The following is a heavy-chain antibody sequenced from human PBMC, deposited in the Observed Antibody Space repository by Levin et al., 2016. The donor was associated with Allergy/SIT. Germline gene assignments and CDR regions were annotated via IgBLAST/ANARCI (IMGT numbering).Heavy chain of an antibody. V-gene: IGHV3-53*01. CDR1: GFTVSSTY. CDR3: ARVATGSFNWFDP. CDR2: IHGGGNT. Sequence: GESLKISCAASGFTVSSTYMTWVRQAPGKGLDWVSVIHGGGNTYYADSVKGRFTISRDNSKNTLYLQMNSLRADDTAVYYCARVATGSFNWFDPWGQGTLVTVSS. D-gene: IGHD1-26*01. J-gene: IGHJ5*02.